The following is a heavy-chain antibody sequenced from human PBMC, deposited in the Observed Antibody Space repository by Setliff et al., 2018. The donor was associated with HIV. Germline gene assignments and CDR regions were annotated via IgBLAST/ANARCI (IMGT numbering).Heavy chain of an antibody. CDR3: ARDKEMATIAYAFDI. J-gene: IGHJ3*02. CDR2: INAGNGNT. V-gene: IGHV1-3*01. Sequence: GASVKVSCKASGNTFTRYAMHWVRQAPGQRPEWMGWINAGNGNTKYSQKFQGRVTITRDTSASTAYMELSGLRSEDTAVYYCARDKEMATIAYAFDIWGQGTMVTVSS. CDR1: GNTFTRYA. D-gene: IGHD5-12*01.